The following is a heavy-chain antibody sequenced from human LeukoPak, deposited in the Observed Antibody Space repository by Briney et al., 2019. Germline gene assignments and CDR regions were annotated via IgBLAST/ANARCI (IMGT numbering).Heavy chain of an antibody. CDR2: IKSKTDGGTT. D-gene: IGHD3-3*01. Sequence: PGWSLRLSCAASGFTFSNAWMSWVRQAPGKGLEWVGRIKSKTDGGTTDYAAPVKGRFTISRDDSKNTLYLQMNSLKTEDTAVYYCTTTGTYYDFWSGYYPWGQGTLVTVSS. CDR3: TTTGTYYDFWSGYYP. V-gene: IGHV3-15*01. CDR1: GFTFSNAW. J-gene: IGHJ5*02.